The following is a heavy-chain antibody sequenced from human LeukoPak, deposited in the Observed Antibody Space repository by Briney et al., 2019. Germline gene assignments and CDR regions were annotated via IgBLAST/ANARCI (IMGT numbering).Heavy chain of an antibody. CDR2: ISYDGSNK. D-gene: IGHD1-26*01. V-gene: IGHV3-30*18. CDR1: GFTFSSCG. Sequence: GGSLRLSCAASGFTFSSCGMHWVRQAPGKGLEWVAVISYDGSNKYYADSVKGRFTISRDNSKNTLYLQKNSLRAEDTAVYYCAKERGWELLRSGDAFDIWGQGTMVTVSS. CDR3: AKERGWELLRSGDAFDI. J-gene: IGHJ3*02.